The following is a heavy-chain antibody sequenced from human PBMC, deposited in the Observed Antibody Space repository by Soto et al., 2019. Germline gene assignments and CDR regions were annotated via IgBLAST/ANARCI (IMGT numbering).Heavy chain of an antibody. CDR1: GYTFSNYG. CDR2: ISLYSDGT. D-gene: IGHD2-2*01. J-gene: IGHJ5*02. Sequence: QVQLVQSGGEVKRPGASVKVSCKTSGYTFSNYGITWVRQAPGQPLEWLGGISLYSDGTNYVQKFQGRVSMTTDTSTTTAYMALRSLRSDDTAVYYCARVLPGAEAWFGPWGQGTLVTVSS. V-gene: IGHV1-18*01. CDR3: ARVLPGAEAWFGP.